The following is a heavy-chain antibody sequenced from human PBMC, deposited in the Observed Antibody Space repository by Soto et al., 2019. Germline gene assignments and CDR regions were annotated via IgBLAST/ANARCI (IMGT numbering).Heavy chain of an antibody. D-gene: IGHD5-18*01. V-gene: IGHV3-30-3*01. CDR3: ARDPLWGTAMVLWYFDL. CDR2: ISYDGSNK. CDR1: GFTFSSYA. Sequence: QVQLVESGGGVVQPGRSLRLSCAASGFTFSSYAMHWVRQAPGKGLEWVAVISYDGSNKYYADSVKGRFTISRDNSKNTLYLQMNSLGDEDTAVYYCARDPLWGTAMVLWYFDLWGRGTLVTVSS. J-gene: IGHJ2*01.